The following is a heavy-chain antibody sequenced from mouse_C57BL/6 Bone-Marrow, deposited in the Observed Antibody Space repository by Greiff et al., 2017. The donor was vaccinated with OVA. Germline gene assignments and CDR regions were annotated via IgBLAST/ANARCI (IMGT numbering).Heavy chain of an antibody. V-gene: IGHV5-16*01. Sequence: EVKLMESEGGLVQPGSSMKLSCTASGFTFSDYYMAWVRQAPEKGLEWVANINYDGSSTYYLDSLKSRFIISRDNAKNILYLQMSSLKSEDTATYYCARGGWDWYFDVWGTGTTVTVSS. J-gene: IGHJ1*03. CDR1: GFTFSDYY. D-gene: IGHD3-3*01. CDR2: INYDGSST. CDR3: ARGGWDWYFDV.